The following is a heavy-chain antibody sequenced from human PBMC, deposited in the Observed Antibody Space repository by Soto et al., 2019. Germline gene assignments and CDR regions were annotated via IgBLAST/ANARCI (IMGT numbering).Heavy chain of an antibody. D-gene: IGHD3-3*01. CDR3: ARDRRTTFGVVIAPYYYGMDG. V-gene: IGHV1-69*06. CDR2: MIPIFGTA. CDR1: GGTFSSYA. Sequence: SVKVPCKASGGTFSSYAISWVRQAPGQGLEWVGGMIPIFGTANYAQKFQGRVTITADKSTSTAYMELSSLRSEDTAVYYCARDRRTTFGVVIAPYYYGMDGWGQGTTVTVSS. J-gene: IGHJ6*02.